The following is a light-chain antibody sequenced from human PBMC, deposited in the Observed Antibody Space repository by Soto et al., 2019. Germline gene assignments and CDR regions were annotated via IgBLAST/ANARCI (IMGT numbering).Light chain of an antibody. V-gene: IGKV1-27*01. J-gene: IGKJ1*01. CDR2: AAS. CDR3: QKYNSAPWT. Sequence: DIQMTQSPSTLSASVGYRVTITCRASQGISNYLALYQQKPGKVPKLLIYAASTLQSGVPSRFSGSGSGTDFTLTISSLQPEDVATYYCQKYNSAPWTFGHGTKVDIK. CDR1: QGISNY.